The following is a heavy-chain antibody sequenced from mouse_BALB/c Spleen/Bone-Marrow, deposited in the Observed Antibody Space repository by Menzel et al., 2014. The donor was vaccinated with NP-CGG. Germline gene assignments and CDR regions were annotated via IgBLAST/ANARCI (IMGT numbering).Heavy chain of an antibody. J-gene: IGHJ2*01. CDR2: INPGSGGT. V-gene: IGHV1-54*03. Sequence: VQLQQSGAELVRPGTSVKVSCKASGYAFTNYLIEWVKQRPGQGLEWIGVINPGSGGTNYNEEFKDKATLTADESSSTAYMQLSSLTSDDSAVYFCSRQTATFFDYWGQGITFTVSS. CDR1: GYAFTNYL. CDR3: SRQTATFFDY. D-gene: IGHD1-2*01.